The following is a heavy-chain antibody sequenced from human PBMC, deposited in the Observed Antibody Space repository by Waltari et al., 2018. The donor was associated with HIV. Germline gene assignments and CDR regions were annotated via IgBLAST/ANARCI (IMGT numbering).Heavy chain of an antibody. D-gene: IGHD6-13*01. J-gene: IGHJ6*02. Sequence: EVQLVQPGAEVRKPGATVKISCRVSGFTFTDHYIHWVRHAPGKGLAWIGLIDPEGVEPNSAPGVRGRLTISPDTSTDTAYIELRRLRSEDTAVYYCATSLKTYSNYYYGMDVWGQGTTVTVSS. V-gene: IGHV1-69-2*01. CDR1: GFTFTDHY. CDR3: ATSLKTYSNYYYGMDV. CDR2: IDPEGVEP.